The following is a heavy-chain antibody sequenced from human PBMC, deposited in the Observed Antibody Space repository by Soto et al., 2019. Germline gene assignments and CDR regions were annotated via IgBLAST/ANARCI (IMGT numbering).Heavy chain of an antibody. V-gene: IGHV4-28*01. CDR1: GYSISSRNW. CDR3: ARTISYYDNWFDP. CDR2: IYYSGST. J-gene: IGHJ5*02. D-gene: IGHD3-22*01. Sequence: QVQLQESGPGLVKPSDTLSLTCAVSGYSISSRNWWGWIRQPPGKGLEWIGFIYYSGSTNYTPSLKSRVTMSVDTSKNQFPLNLSSVTAVDTAVYYCARTISYYDNWFDPWGQGTLVTVSS.